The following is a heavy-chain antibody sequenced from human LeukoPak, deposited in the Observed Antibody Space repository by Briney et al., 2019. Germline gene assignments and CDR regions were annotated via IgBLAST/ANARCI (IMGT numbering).Heavy chain of an antibody. Sequence: GGSLRLPCAASGFTFSSYSMNWVRQAPGKGLEWVSSISSSSTYIYYADSVKGRFTISRDNAENSLYLQMNSLRDEDTAVYYCARGGHYDILTAVVSWGQGPRVPV. CDR1: GFTFSSYS. D-gene: IGHD3-9*01. J-gene: IGHJ4*02. V-gene: IGHV3-21*01. CDR2: ISSSSTYI. CDR3: ARGGHYDILTAVVS.